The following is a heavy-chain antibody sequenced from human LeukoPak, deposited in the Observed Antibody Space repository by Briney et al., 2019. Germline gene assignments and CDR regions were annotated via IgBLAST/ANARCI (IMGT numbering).Heavy chain of an antibody. D-gene: IGHD1-26*01. CDR2: INEDGSQK. V-gene: IGHV3-7*01. CDR3: ARREGGFYSWGIAY. CDR1: GFTLSSYW. Sequence: QPGGSLRLSCATSGFTLSSYWMTWIRQAPGKGLEWVASINEDGSQKDYVDSLRGRFTVSRDNAKNSLFLHMNNLRAEDTAVYYCARREGGFYSWGIAYWGQGTLVTVSS. J-gene: IGHJ4*02.